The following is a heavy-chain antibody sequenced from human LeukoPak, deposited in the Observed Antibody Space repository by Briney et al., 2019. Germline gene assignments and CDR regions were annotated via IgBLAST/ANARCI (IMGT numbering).Heavy chain of an antibody. CDR3: AGELQKLSSGWYKDY. J-gene: IGHJ4*02. Sequence: SVKVSCKASGGTFSSYAISWVRQAPGQGLEWMGRIIPILGIANYAQKFQGRVTITADKSTSTAYMELSSLRSEDTAVYYCAGELQKLSSGWYKDYWGQGTLVTVSS. CDR2: IIPILGIA. V-gene: IGHV1-69*04. D-gene: IGHD6-19*01. CDR1: GGTFSSYA.